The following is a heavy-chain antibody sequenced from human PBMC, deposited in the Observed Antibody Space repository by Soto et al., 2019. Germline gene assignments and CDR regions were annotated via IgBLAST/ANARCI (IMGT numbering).Heavy chain of an antibody. J-gene: IGHJ6*02. CDR2: IGEGGFST. Sequence: PGGSLRLSCAASGFTFSTYAMSWVRQAPGKGLEWVSVIGEGGFSTQYAASVKGRFTISRDNSKNMLYLQMNSLRSDDTAVYYCARDSITRVSSDVPGMDVWGQGASATVS. CDR3: ARDSITRVSSDVPGMDV. V-gene: IGHV3-23*01. CDR1: GFTFSTYA. D-gene: IGHD3-16*01.